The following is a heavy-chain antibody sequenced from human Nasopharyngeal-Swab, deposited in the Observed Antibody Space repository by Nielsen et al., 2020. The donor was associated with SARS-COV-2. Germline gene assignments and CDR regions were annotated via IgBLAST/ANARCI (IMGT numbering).Heavy chain of an antibody. D-gene: IGHD3-16*01. V-gene: IGHV3-9*01. CDR1: GFTFDDYA. CDR3: TRNHLGLGI. CDR2: ISWNSGTT. Sequence: SLKISCAASGFTFDDYAMHWVRQAPGKGLEWVSGISWNSGTTGYADSVKGRFTISRDNAKSSLYLQMNSLRAEDTAVYYCTRNHLGLGIWGQGTVVTVSS. J-gene: IGHJ3*02.